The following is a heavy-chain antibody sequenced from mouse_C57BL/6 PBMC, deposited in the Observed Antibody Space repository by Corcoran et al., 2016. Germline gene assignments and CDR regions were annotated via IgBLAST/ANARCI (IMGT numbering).Heavy chain of an antibody. CDR3: ARGNYLFAY. CDR1: GYTFTTYG. Sequence: QIQLVQSGPELKKPGGTVKISCKASGYTFTTYGMSWGKQAPGKGLKWMGWINTYSGVPTYADDFKGRFAFSLETSASTAYLQINNLKNEDTATYFCARGNYLFAYWGQGTLVTVSA. V-gene: IGHV9-3*01. CDR2: INTYSGVP. D-gene: IGHD2-1*01. J-gene: IGHJ3*01.